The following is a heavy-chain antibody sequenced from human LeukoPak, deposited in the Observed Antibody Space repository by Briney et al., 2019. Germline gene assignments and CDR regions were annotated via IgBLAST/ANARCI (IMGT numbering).Heavy chain of an antibody. D-gene: IGHD6-13*01. Sequence: ASVKVPCKASGYTFTSYYIHWVRQAPRQGLEWMGMINPSGGSTNYAQKFQGRVTMTRDTSTSTVYMELSSLRSEDTAVYYCARVSRQVAQQLLYWGQGTLVTVSS. CDR3: ARVSRQVAQQLLY. CDR2: INPSGGST. J-gene: IGHJ4*02. CDR1: GYTFTSYY. V-gene: IGHV1-46*01.